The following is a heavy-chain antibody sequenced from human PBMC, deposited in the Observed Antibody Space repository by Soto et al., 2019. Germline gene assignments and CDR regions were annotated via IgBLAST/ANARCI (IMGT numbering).Heavy chain of an antibody. CDR1: GNIFASHG. D-gene: IGHD3-10*01. J-gene: IGHJ4*02. CDR3: ARVDPRGVAVVRDY. CDR2: ISGFNGQT. Sequence: QVQLVQSGPEVKKPGASVKVSCKASGNIFASHGFSWVRQAPGQGLEWMGWISGFNGQTNYALKFQGRVTLTTDTSTSTAYMELRSLRSDDTAVYFCARVDPRGVAVVRDYWGQGTLVTVSS. V-gene: IGHV1-18*01.